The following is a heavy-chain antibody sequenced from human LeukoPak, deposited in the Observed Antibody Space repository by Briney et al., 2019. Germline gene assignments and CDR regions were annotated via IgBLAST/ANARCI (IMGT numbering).Heavy chain of an antibody. V-gene: IGHV3-66*01. CDR1: GFTVSSNY. D-gene: IGHD4-17*01. J-gene: IGHJ6*02. Sequence: GGSLRLSCAASGFTVSSNYMSWVRQAPGKGLEWVSVIYSGGSTYYADSVKGRSTISRDNSKNTLYLQMNGLRAEDAAVYYCARDYGDSSYYYYYGMDVWGQGTTVTVSS. CDR2: IYSGGST. CDR3: ARDYGDSSYYYYYGMDV.